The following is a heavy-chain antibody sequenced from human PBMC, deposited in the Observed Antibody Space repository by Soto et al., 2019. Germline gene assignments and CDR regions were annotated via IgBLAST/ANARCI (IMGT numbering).Heavy chain of an antibody. Sequence: GGSLRLSCAASGFTFSSYGMHWVRQAPGKGLEWVAVISYDGSNKYYADSVKGRFTISRDNSKNTLYLQMNSLRAEDTAVYYCAKDLVGATPPDYYYGMDVWGQGTTVTVSS. CDR2: ISYDGSNK. V-gene: IGHV3-30*18. J-gene: IGHJ6*02. CDR1: GFTFSSYG. D-gene: IGHD1-26*01. CDR3: AKDLVGATPPDYYYGMDV.